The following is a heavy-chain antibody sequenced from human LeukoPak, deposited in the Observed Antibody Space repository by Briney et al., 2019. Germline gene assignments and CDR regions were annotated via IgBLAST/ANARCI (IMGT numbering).Heavy chain of an antibody. CDR1: GSSFTSYW. V-gene: IGHV5-10-1*01. CDR2: IAPSESYT. J-gene: IGHJ3*02. CDR3: AGHYPRYYDSSGYSDAFDI. D-gene: IGHD3-22*01. Sequence: GESLKISCKGSGSSFTSYWIRWVRQMRGKGLEWMGRIAPSESYTNYSPSFQGHVTISAHKSISTAYLQWSSLKASDTAMYYCAGHYPRYYDSSGYSDAFDIWGQGTMVTVSS.